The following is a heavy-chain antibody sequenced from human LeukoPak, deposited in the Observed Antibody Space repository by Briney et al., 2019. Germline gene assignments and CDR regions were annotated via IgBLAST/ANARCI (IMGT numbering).Heavy chain of an antibody. Sequence: SGGSLRLSCAASGFTFNSYSMNWVRQAPGKGLEWVSMIYPNGNTFYTDSVKGRFTISRDNSKNTLDLQMSSLRAEDTAVYYCARRGHGYGSPFDYWGQGTLVTVSS. CDR3: ARRGHGYGSPFDY. J-gene: IGHJ4*02. CDR2: IYPNGNT. D-gene: IGHD5-18*01. CDR1: GFTFNSYS. V-gene: IGHV3-66*04.